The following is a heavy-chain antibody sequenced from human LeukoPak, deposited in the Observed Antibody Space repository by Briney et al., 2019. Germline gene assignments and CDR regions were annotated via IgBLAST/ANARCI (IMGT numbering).Heavy chain of an antibody. J-gene: IGHJ4*02. Sequence: GGSLRLSCAASGFTFSSHGMHWVRQAPGEGLKWVAVLWSDGSHKYYADSVKGRFTISRDSSKNMLYLQTNSLRADDTAVYYCARDKYGGSGSYIDYWGQGTLVTVSS. CDR3: ARDKYGGSGSYIDY. D-gene: IGHD3-10*01. CDR2: LWSDGSHK. CDR1: GFTFSSHG. V-gene: IGHV3-33*01.